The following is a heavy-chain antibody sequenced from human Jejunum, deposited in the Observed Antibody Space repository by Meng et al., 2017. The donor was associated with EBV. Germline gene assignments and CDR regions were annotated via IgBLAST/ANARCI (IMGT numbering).Heavy chain of an antibody. CDR1: GVSMINFY. CDR3: ARGGGRPEY. CDR2: IYYSVRT. D-gene: IGHD3-10*01. Sequence: QVDAEESVPGLRTPSEPLSITCTVSGVSMINFYWSGLRQPPGKVLEWIRYIYYSVRTNYNPSLKSRVTISVDTSKNQFSLSLSSVTAADTAVYYCARGGGRPEYWGQGILVTVSS. J-gene: IGHJ4*02. V-gene: IGHV4-59*01.